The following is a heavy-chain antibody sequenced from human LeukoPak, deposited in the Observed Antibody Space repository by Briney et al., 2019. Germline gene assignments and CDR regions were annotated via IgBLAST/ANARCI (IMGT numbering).Heavy chain of an antibody. J-gene: IGHJ4*02. CDR3: ARQVSGFDY. CDR2: INTGNGNT. Sequence: ASVKVSCKASGGTFSSYAISWVRQAPGQRLEWMGWINTGNGNTKYSQKFQGRVTITKDASASTAYMELSSLRSEDTAVYYCARQVSGFDYWGQGTLVTVSS. CDR1: GGTFSSYA. V-gene: IGHV1-3*04. D-gene: IGHD2-8*01.